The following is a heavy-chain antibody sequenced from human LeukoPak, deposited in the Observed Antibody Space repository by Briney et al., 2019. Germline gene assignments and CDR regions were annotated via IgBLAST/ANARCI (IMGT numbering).Heavy chain of an antibody. CDR2: IGFSTTYI. V-gene: IGHV3-21*05. D-gene: IGHD1-1*01. J-gene: IGHJ3*02. Sequence: GGSLRLSCAGSAFTFSSHTINWVRQAPGRGLEWVSCIGFSTTYIPYADSVKGRFTVTRDNAKGSVSLQMNSLRAEDTAVYYCARDINSVAFDMGGQGTVDTVSS. CDR1: AFTFSSHT. CDR3: ARDINSVAFDM.